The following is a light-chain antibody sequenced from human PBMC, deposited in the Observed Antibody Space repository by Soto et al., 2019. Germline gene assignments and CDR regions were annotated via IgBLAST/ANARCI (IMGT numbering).Light chain of an antibody. V-gene: IGKV3-15*01. Sequence: EVVMTQSPDTLSVSPGETATLSCRASQNVRSYLAWYQQTPGQAPRLLIYGASTRATGITARFSGSGSGTEFTLTISSLQSEDVAIYYCQQYNNWPLTFGGGTKVEIK. CDR2: GAS. CDR3: QQYNNWPLT. CDR1: QNVRSY. J-gene: IGKJ4*01.